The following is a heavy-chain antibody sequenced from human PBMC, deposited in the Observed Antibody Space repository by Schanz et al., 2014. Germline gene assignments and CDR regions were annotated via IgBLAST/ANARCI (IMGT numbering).Heavy chain of an antibody. D-gene: IGHD3-3*01. J-gene: IGHJ5*02. CDR2: IIPNLGSA. V-gene: IGHV1-69*09. Sequence: QVQLVQSGAEVKKPGASVKVSCQASGYTFTGYYMHWVRQAPGQGLEWMGRIIPNLGSANYAQKFQGRVTITADKSTSTVYMELSSLRSEDTAIYYCARGNTIFGVVILGWLDPWGQGTLVTVSS. CDR3: ARGNTIFGVVILGWLDP. CDR1: GYTFTGYY.